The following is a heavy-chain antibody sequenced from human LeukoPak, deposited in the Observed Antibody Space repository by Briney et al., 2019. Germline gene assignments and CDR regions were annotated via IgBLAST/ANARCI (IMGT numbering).Heavy chain of an antibody. Sequence: GGSLRLSCAASGFTFSSYEMNWVRQAPGKGLEWVSYISSSGSTIYYADSVKGRFTISRDNAKNSLYLQMNSLRAEDTAVYYCARDVMVRGVITYYYYYMDVWGKGTTVTISS. CDR1: GFTFSSYE. D-gene: IGHD3-10*01. CDR2: ISSSGSTI. J-gene: IGHJ6*03. CDR3: ARDVMVRGVITYYYYYMDV. V-gene: IGHV3-48*03.